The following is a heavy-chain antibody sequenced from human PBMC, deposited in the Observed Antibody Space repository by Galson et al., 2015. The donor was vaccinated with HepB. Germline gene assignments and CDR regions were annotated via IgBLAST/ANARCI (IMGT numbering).Heavy chain of an antibody. Sequence: SVKVSCKASGGTFSSYAISWVRQAPGQGLEWMGGIIPIFGTANYAQKFQGRVTITADESTSTAYMELSSLRSEDTAVYYCATRSWSGSSYYYYYMDVWGKGTTVTVSS. CDR2: IIPIFGTA. D-gene: IGHD3-3*01. V-gene: IGHV1-69*13. J-gene: IGHJ6*03. CDR1: GGTFSSYA. CDR3: ATRSWSGSSYYYYYMDV.